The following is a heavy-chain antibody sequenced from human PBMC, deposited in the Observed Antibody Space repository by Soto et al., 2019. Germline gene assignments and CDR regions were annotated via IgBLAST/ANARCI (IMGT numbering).Heavy chain of an antibody. V-gene: IGHV3-30*03. D-gene: IGHD6-13*01. J-gene: IGHJ4*02. Sequence: GGSLRLSCTASGFAFRDYGITWVRQAPGKGLEWVAVISYDGSNKYYADSVKGRFTISRDNSKNTLYLQMNSLRAEDTAVYYCARDGGSSSWPLDYWGQGTLVTVSS. CDR2: ISYDGSNK. CDR1: GFAFRDYG. CDR3: ARDGGSSSWPLDY.